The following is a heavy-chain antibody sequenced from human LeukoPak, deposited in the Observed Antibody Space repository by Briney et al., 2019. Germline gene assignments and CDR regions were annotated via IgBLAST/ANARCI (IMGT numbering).Heavy chain of an antibody. CDR2: ISGDGKDR. CDR3: ARDAYCSGGSCQTGGDAFDI. Sequence: GGSLRLSCAASGFTFSSYGMSWVRQAPGKGLQWVSAISGDGKDRDYPDSVKGRFTISRDNAKNSLYLQMNSLRAEDTAVYYCARDAYCSGGSCQTGGDAFDIWGQGTMVTVSS. D-gene: IGHD2-15*01. V-gene: IGHV3-21*01. J-gene: IGHJ3*02. CDR1: GFTFSSYG.